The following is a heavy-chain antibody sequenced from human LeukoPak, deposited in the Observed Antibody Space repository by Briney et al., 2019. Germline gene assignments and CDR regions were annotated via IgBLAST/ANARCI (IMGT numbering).Heavy chain of an antibody. J-gene: IGHJ3*02. V-gene: IGHV3-23*01. CDR1: GFTYSNYA. Sequence: GGSLRLSCAASGFTYSNYAMTWVRQAPGKGLEWVSAISGSGGSTYYADSVKGRFTISRDNSKNTLYLQMNSLRAEDTAVYYCARDNFDAFDIWGQGTMVTVSS. CDR3: ARDNFDAFDI. D-gene: IGHD1-20*01. CDR2: ISGSGGST.